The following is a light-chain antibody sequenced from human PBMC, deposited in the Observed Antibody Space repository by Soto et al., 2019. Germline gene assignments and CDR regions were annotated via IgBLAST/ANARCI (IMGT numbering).Light chain of an antibody. V-gene: IGLV2-8*01. J-gene: IGLJ1*01. CDR2: EVT. CDR3: ISYAGDNKYV. Sequence: QSVLTQPPSASGSPGQSVTISCTGTSSDVGGYSYVSWYQQHPGKAPKLMIFEVTKRPSGVPDRFSGSKSGNTASLTVSRLQAGDEADYYCISYAGDNKYVFGPGTKVTVL. CDR1: SSDVGGYSY.